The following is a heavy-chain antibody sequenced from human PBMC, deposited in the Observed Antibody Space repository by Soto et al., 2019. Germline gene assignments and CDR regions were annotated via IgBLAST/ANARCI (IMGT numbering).Heavy chain of an antibody. J-gene: IGHJ6*02. V-gene: IGHV4-34*01. CDR3: ARGDILTGNHYYYYYGMDV. CDR1: GGSFSGYY. CDR2: INHSGST. D-gene: IGHD3-9*01. Sequence: SVTISLSCALYGGSFSGYYWSWIRQPPGKGLEWIGEINHSGSTNYNPSLKSRVTISVDTSKNQFSLKLSSVTAADTAVYYCARGDILTGNHYYYYYGMDVWGQGTTVT.